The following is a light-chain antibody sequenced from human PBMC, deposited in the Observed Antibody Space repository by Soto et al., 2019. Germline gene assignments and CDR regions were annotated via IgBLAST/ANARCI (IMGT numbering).Light chain of an antibody. CDR2: DVT. CDR1: SSDVGGYNY. CDR3: RSYTSSSTPYV. Sequence: QSALTQPASVSGSPGQSITISCTGTSSDVGGYNYVSWYQQHPVKAPKLMIYDVTNRPSGVSDRFSGSKSGNTASLTISGLQAEDEADYYCRSYTSSSTPYVFGTGTKVTDL. J-gene: IGLJ1*01. V-gene: IGLV2-14*01.